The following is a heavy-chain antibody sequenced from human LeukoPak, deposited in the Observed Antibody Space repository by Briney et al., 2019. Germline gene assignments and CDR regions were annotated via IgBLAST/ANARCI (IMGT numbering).Heavy chain of an antibody. CDR1: GFTFSSYG. CDR3: ARDMGNVVYYFDY. D-gene: IGHD1-26*01. V-gene: IGHV3-33*01. J-gene: IGHJ4*02. CDR2: IWYDGRNK. Sequence: GRFLRLSCAASGFTFSSYGMHWVGQAPGRGLEWVAVIWYDGRNKYYADSVKGRFTISRDNSKNTLDLQMNSLRAEDTAVYYCARDMGNVVYYFDYWGQGTLVTVSS.